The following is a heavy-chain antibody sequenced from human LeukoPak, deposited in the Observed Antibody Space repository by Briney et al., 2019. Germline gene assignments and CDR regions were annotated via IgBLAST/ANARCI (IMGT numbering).Heavy chain of an antibody. J-gene: IGHJ4*02. CDR1: GGTFSSYA. D-gene: IGHD3-22*01. CDR3: ARGYYYDSSKFDY. V-gene: IGHV1-69*13. Sequence: GASVNVSCTASGGTFSSYAISWVRQAPGQGLEWMGGIILIFGTANYAQKFQGRVTITADESTSTAYMELSSLRSEDTAAYYCARGYYYDSSKFDYWGQGTLVTVSS. CDR2: IILIFGTA.